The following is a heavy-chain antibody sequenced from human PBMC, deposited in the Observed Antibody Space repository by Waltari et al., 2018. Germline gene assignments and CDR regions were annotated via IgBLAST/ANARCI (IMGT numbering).Heavy chain of an antibody. CDR2: INTDGTIT. J-gene: IGHJ4*02. CDR3: VLYSSSFLGDC. Sequence: EVQLVESGGGLVQPGGSLRLTWAASGFIFSNYWMHWVRQAPGKGLVSVSHINTDGTITGYADSVKCRFTISRDNAKNTLFLQMDSLTAEDTAVYYCVLYSSSFLGDCWGQGTLVTVSS. D-gene: IGHD6-13*01. CDR1: GFIFSNYW. V-gene: IGHV3-74*01.